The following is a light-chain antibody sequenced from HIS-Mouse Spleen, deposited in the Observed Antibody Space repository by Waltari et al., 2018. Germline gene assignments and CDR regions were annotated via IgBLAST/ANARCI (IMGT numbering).Light chain of an antibody. Sequence: EIVMTHSPATLSVSPGERATLSCRASQSVSSNLAWYQQKPGQAPRLLIDGASTRATGIPARFSGSGSGTAFTLTISSMQSEDFAVYYCQQYNNWWTFGQGTKVEIK. CDR2: GAS. CDR1: QSVSSN. J-gene: IGKJ1*01. CDR3: QQYNNWWT. V-gene: IGKV3D-15*01.